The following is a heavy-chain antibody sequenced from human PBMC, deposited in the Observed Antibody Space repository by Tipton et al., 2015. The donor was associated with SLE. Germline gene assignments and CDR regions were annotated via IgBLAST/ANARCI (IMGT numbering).Heavy chain of an antibody. V-gene: IGHV4-39*07. J-gene: IGHJ4*02. D-gene: IGHD6-13*01. CDR2: IYYSGST. Sequence: TLSLTCTVSGGSISSSSYYWGWIRQPPGKGLEWIGSIYYSGSTYYNQSLKSRVTVSVDTSKNQFSLNLNSMTAADTAVYYCATGEYSSSCDYWGQGTLVTVSS. CDR3: ATGEYSSSCDY. CDR1: GGSISSSSYY.